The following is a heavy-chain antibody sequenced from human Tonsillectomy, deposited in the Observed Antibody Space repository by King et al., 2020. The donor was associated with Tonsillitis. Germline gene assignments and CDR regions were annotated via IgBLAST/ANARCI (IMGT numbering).Heavy chain of an antibody. D-gene: IGHD2-8*01. CDR3: ARFVYATEFDY. CDR1: GGSISSSSYY. J-gene: IGHJ4*02. CDR2: IYYSGST. Sequence: QLQESGPGLVKPSETLSLTCTVSGGSISSSSYYWGWIRQPPGKGLEWIGSIYYSGSTSYNPSLKSRVTISVDTSKNQFSLKLRPVTAADPAVYYCARFVYATEFDYWGQGTLVTVSS. V-gene: IGHV4-39*01.